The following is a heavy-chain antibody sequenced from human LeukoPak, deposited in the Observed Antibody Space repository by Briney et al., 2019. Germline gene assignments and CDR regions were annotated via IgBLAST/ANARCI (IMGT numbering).Heavy chain of an antibody. CDR3: AKPARTDYTDY. V-gene: IGHV3-23*01. CDR1: EFTFSSYA. Sequence: GGSLRLSCAASEFTFSSYAMNWVRQAPGKGLESVSAISGSSGRTYYADSVKGRFTISRDNSKNTLYLQMNSLRAEDTAVYYCAKPARTDYTDYWGQGTLVTVSS. CDR2: ISGSSGRT. J-gene: IGHJ4*02. D-gene: IGHD1-14*01.